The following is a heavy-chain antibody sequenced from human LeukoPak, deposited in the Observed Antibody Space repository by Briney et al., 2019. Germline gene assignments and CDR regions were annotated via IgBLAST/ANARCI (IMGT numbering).Heavy chain of an antibody. CDR2: INHSGST. V-gene: IGHV4-34*01. CDR3: ARAYCSSTSCYTGRSPIDY. D-gene: IGHD2-2*02. CDR1: GFTFSSYA. Sequence: GSLRLSCAASGFTFSSYAMSWVRQPPGKGLEWIGEINHSGSTNYNPSLKSRVTISVDTSKNQFSLKLSSVTAADTAVYYCARAYCSSTSCYTGRSPIDYWGQGTLVTVSS. J-gene: IGHJ4*02.